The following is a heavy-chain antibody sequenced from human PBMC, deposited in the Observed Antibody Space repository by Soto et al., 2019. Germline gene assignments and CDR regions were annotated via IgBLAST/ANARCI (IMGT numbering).Heavy chain of an antibody. CDR2: ISSSGSTI. CDR3: ARVVGLGYCTNGVCSHNWFDP. V-gene: IGHV3-11*01. Sequence: GGSLRLSCAASGFTFSDYYMSWTRQAPGKGLEWVSYISSSGSTIYYADSVKGRFTISRDNAKNSLYLQMNSLRAEDTAVYYCARVVGLGYCTNGVCSHNWFDPWGQGTLVTVSS. J-gene: IGHJ5*02. CDR1: GFTFSDYY. D-gene: IGHD2-8*01.